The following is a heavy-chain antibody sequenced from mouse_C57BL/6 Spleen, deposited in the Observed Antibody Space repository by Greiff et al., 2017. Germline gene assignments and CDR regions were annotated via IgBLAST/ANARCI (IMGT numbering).Heavy chain of an antibody. CDR2: ISDGGSYT. Sequence: DVHLVESGGGLVKPGGSLKLSCAASGFTFSSYAMSWVRQTPEKRLEWVATISDGGSYTYYPDNVKGRFTISRDNAKNNLYLQMSHLKSEDTAMYYCARRDYYGSSDYFDYWGQGTTLTVSS. CDR1: GFTFSSYA. V-gene: IGHV5-4*01. CDR3: ARRDYYGSSDYFDY. D-gene: IGHD1-1*01. J-gene: IGHJ2*01.